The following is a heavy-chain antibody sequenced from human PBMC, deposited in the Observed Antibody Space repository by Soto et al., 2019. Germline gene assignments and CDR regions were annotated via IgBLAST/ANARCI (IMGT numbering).Heavy chain of an antibody. V-gene: IGHV3-20*01. CDR3: ARGYCSSTSCYGLNYYIDV. J-gene: IGHJ6*03. CDR1: GFTFDDYG. Sequence: EVQLVESGGGVVRPGGSLRLSCAASGFTFDDYGMSWVRQAPGKGLEWVSGINWNGGSTGYADSVKGRFTISRDNAKNSLYLQMNSLRAEDTALYHCARGYCSSTSCYGLNYYIDVWGKGTTVTVSS. D-gene: IGHD2-2*01. CDR2: INWNGGST.